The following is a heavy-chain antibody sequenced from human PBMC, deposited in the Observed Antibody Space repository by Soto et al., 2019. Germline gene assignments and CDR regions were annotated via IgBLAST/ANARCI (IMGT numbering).Heavy chain of an antibody. D-gene: IGHD5-12*01. CDR1: GFTFSAYG. CDR3: VKEGRGYGGFDPNSYFEN. Sequence: QVQLVESAGGVVQPGTSLRLSCAASGFTFSAYGMHWVRQAPGKGLEWVAVISYDGSHKTYTDSVQVRFTISRDKSKNTLHLQMNSLRPEDTALYYCVKEGRGYGGFDPNSYFENWGQGTLVTVSS. V-gene: IGHV3-30*18. CDR2: ISYDGSHK. J-gene: IGHJ4*02.